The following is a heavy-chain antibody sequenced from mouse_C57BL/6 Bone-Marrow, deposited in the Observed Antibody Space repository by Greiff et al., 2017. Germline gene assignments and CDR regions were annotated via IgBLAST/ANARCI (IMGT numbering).Heavy chain of an antibody. CDR3: ARSRGNDYYSTYDD. CDR1: GYAFSSSW. J-gene: IGHJ2*01. CDR2: IYPGDGDT. V-gene: IGHV1-82*01. Sequence: QVQLQQSGPELVQPGASVKISCKASGYAFSSSWMNWVKQRPGKGLEWIGRIYPGDGDTNYNGKFKGKATLTADKSSSTAYMQLSSLTSEDSAVYFCARSRGNDYYSTYDDWGQGTTLTVSS. D-gene: IGHD2-5*01.